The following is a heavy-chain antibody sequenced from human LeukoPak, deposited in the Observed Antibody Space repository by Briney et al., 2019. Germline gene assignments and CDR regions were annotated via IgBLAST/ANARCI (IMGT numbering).Heavy chain of an antibody. CDR2: ISSDGTKK. Sequence: GGSLRLSCAASGFTFSTYSMHWVRQAPVKGLEWLAVISSDGTKKYYPESVKGRFTISRDNSKNTLYLQVNSLRAEDTAVYYCAKGPAYYYGSGSYFYYYYYMDVWGKGTTVTVSS. CDR1: GFTFSTYS. V-gene: IGHV3-30*04. J-gene: IGHJ6*03. D-gene: IGHD3-10*01. CDR3: AKGPAYYYGSGSYFYYYYYMDV.